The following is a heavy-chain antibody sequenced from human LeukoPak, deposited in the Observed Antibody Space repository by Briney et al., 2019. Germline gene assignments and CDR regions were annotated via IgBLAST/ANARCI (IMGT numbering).Heavy chain of an antibody. CDR2: ISYDGSNK. J-gene: IGHJ4*02. CDR1: GFTFSSYE. Sequence: GSLRLSCAASGFTFSSYEMNWVRQAPGKGLEWVAVISYDGSNKYYADSVKGRFTISRDNSKNTLYLQMNSLRAEDTAVYYCAKNYGSGGNFDYWGQGTLVTVSS. CDR3: AKNYGSGGNFDY. D-gene: IGHD3-10*01. V-gene: IGHV3-30*18.